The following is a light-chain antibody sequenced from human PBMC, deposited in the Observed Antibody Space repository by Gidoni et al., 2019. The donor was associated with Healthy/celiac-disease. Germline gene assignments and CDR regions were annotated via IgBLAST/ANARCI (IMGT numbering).Light chain of an antibody. Sequence: DIQMTKSLSSLSASVGDTVTITSRASQSIRTTTVSWYQQRPGKVPNLLIYGASSLETGVPSRFSGSGSGTDFTLTITSLQPEDFATYYCQQTHSFPYTFGQGSKLDI. J-gene: IGKJ2*01. CDR1: QSIRTTT. V-gene: IGKV1-39*01. CDR2: GAS. CDR3: QQTHSFPYT.